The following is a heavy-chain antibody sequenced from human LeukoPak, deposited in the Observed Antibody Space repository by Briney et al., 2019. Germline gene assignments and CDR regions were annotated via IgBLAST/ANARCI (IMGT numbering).Heavy chain of an antibody. CDR1: GYTFTSYG. CDR3: AGVVPAYYFDY. CDR2: ISAYNGNT. D-gene: IGHD2-2*01. V-gene: IGHV1-18*04. Sequence: ASVKVSCKASGYTFTSYGISWVRQAPGQGLGWMGWISAYNGNTNYAQKLQGRVTMTTDTSTSTAYMELRSLRSDDTAVYYCAGVVPAYYFDYWGQGTLVTVSS. J-gene: IGHJ4*02.